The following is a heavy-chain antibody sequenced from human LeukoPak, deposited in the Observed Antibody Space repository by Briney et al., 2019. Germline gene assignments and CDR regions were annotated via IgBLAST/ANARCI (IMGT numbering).Heavy chain of an antibody. V-gene: IGHV3-30*02. CDR2: IRYDGSNK. CDR3: AKDRVVPAAIQGGFDY. J-gene: IGHJ4*02. D-gene: IGHD2-2*02. CDR1: GFTFSSYG. Sequence: GGSLRLSCAASGFTFSSYGMHWVRQAPGKGLEWVAFIRYDGSNKYYADSVKGRFTISRDNSKNTLYLQMNSLRAEDTAVYYCAKDRVVPAAIQGGFDYWGQGTLVTVSS.